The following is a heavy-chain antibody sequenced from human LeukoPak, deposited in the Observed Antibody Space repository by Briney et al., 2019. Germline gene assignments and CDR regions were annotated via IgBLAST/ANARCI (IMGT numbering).Heavy chain of an antibody. CDR1: GFTVSSNY. V-gene: IGHV3-66*01. J-gene: IGHJ4*02. D-gene: IGHD3-22*01. CDR3: ARVGYPRLDYYYDSSGSSPREGNY. Sequence: PGGSLRLSCAASGFTVSSNYMSWVRQAPGKGLEWVSVIYSGGSTYYADSVKGRFTISRDNSKNTLYLQMNSLRAEDTAVYYCARVGYPRLDYYYDSSGSSPREGNYWGQGTLVTVSS. CDR2: IYSGGST.